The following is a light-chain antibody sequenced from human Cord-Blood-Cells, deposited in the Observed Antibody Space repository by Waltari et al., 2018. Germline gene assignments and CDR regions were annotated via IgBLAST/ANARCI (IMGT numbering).Light chain of an antibody. CDR1: QSVSSSY. J-gene: IGKJ2*01. CDR3: QQYGSSPLYT. V-gene: IGKV3-20*01. Sequence: EIGLTQSPGTLSLSPGERATLSCRASQSVSSSYLAWYQQKPGQAPRLLIYGASSRATGIPDRFSGSGSGTDVTLTISRLEPEDFAVYYCQQYGSSPLYTFSQGTTLEIK. CDR2: GAS.